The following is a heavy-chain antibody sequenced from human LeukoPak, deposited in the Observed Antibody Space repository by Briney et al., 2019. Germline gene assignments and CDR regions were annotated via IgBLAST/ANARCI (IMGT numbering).Heavy chain of an antibody. D-gene: IGHD4-23*01. V-gene: IGHV3-74*03. CDR2: INTDGSST. J-gene: IGHJ1*01. CDR3: YGGNAEH. Sequence: PGGSLRLSCAASGFTFSSYWMHWVRQAPGKGLMWVSGINTDGSSTMYADSVKGRFTISRDNAKNTLYLQMNSLRGEDTAVCHCYGGNAEHWGQGTLVTVSS. CDR1: GFTFSSYW.